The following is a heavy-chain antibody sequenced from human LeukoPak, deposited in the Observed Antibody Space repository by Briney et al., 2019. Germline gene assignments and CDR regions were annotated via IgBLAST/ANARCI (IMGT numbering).Heavy chain of an antibody. V-gene: IGHV4-59*01. D-gene: IGHD6-13*01. J-gene: IGHJ4*02. CDR3: ARVKRSGYSSSWYYFDY. Sequence: SETLSLTCTVSGGSISSYYWSWIRHPPGKGLEWIGYIYYSGNTHYNPPLKSRVSISVDTSKKQFSLKLSSVTAADTAVYYCARVKRSGYSSSWYYFDYWGQGTLVTVSS. CDR2: IYYSGNT. CDR1: GGSISSYY.